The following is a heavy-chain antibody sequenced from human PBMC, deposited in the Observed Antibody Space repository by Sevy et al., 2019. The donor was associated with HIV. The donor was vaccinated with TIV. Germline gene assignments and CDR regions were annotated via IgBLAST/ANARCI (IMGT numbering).Heavy chain of an antibody. V-gene: IGHV3-23*01. J-gene: IGHJ4*02. CDR3: AKVRSTMIPATGNFDY. CDR1: GFTFSSYA. Sequence: GGSLRLSCAASGFTFSSYAMSWVRQAPGKGLEWVSAISGSGGSTYYTDSVKGRFTISRDNSKNMLHMQMNSLRAEDTAVYYCAKVRSTMIPATGNFDYWGQGTLVTVSS. D-gene: IGHD1-1*01. CDR2: ISGSGGST.